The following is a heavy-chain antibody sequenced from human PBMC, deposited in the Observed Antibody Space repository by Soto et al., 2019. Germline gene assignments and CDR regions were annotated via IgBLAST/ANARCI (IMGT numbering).Heavy chain of an antibody. Sequence: GGSLRLSCAASGFTFDDYAMHWVRQAPGKGLEWVSGISWNSGSIGYADSVKGRFTISRDNAKNSLYLQMNSLRAEDTALYYCAKEGLAAGLLVGYYGSGNARYYMDVWGKGTTVTVSS. CDR2: ISWNSGSI. CDR3: AKEGLAAGLLVGYYGSGNARYYMDV. J-gene: IGHJ6*03. D-gene: IGHD3-10*01. CDR1: GFTFDDYA. V-gene: IGHV3-9*01.